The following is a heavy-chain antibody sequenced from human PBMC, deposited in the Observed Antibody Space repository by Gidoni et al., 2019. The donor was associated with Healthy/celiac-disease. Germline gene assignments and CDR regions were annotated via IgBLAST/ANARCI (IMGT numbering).Heavy chain of an antibody. CDR2: IRGSGGST. V-gene: IGHV3-23*01. CDR3: AKSIAVAAPLYFQH. J-gene: IGHJ1*01. CDR1: GFTFSSYA. D-gene: IGHD6-19*01. Sequence: EVQLLESGGVLVQPGGTLRLSCAASGFTFSSYAMSWVRQAPGKVLGLVSAIRGSGGSTSYADSVKGRFTISRDNSKNTLYLQMNSLRAEDTAVYYCAKSIAVAAPLYFQHWGQGTLVTVSS.